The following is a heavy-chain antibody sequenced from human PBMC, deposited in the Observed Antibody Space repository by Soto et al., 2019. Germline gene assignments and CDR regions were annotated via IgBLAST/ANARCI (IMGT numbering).Heavy chain of an antibody. CDR2: IYTSASI. D-gene: IGHD6-19*01. CDR3: ARDREAGYNFYYGMDV. CDR1: GADINTYS. V-gene: IGHV4-4*07. J-gene: IGHJ6*02. Sequence: SETLSLTCSVSGADINTYSWTWIRHPAGKGLEWIGRIYTSASINYNPSLKGRVTLSVDTSTNQVSLRLASVTAADTAIYYCARDREAGYNFYYGMDVWGQGTTVTVSS.